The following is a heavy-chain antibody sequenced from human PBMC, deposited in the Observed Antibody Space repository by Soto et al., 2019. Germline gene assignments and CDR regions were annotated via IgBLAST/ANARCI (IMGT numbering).Heavy chain of an antibody. CDR2: IYYSGST. D-gene: IGHD1-26*01. CDR3: PRHPTGGPRWFDP. V-gene: IGHV4-30-4*01. CDR1: GGSISSGDYY. J-gene: IGHJ5*02. Sequence: SETLSLTCAVSGGSISSGDYYWSWIRQPPGKGLEWIGYIYYSGSTYYNPSLKSRVTISVDTSKNQFSLKLSSVTAADTAVYYWPRHPTGGPRWFDPCGQGNLVTVSA.